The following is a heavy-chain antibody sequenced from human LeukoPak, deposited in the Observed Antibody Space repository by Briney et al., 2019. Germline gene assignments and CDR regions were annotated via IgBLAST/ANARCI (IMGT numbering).Heavy chain of an antibody. CDR3: ASNHAFDI. J-gene: IGHJ3*02. Sequence: SETLSLTCTVSGGSISSGSYHWSWIRQPAGKGLEWIGRIYTSGSTNYNPSLKSRVTISVDTSKNQFSLKLSSVTAADTAVYYCASNHAFDIWGQGTMVTVSS. CDR2: IYTSGST. CDR1: GGSISSGSYH. V-gene: IGHV4-61*02.